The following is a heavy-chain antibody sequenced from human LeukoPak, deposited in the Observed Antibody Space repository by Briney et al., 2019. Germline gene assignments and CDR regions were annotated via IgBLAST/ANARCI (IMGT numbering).Heavy chain of an antibody. Sequence: PSETLSLTCTVSGGSIGSYYWSWIRQPPGEGLEWIGYIYYTGNTNYNPSLKSRVTISLDTSKNQLSMKLRSVTAADTAVYYCARGSDFGDYWGQGTLVTVSS. CDR3: ARGSDFGDY. CDR2: IYYTGNT. V-gene: IGHV4-59*01. J-gene: IGHJ4*02. CDR1: GGSIGSYY. D-gene: IGHD4-17*01.